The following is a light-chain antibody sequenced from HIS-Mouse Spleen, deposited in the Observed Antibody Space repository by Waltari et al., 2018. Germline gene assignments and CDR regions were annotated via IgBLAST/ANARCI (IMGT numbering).Light chain of an antibody. J-gene: IGKJ2*01. V-gene: IGKV1-17*03. CDR3: LQHNSYPYT. Sequence: DIQITQSPYAMTVPVGDRVIITCRASQRISNYLAWFQQKPGKVPKRLIYAASSLQSGVPSRFSGSRSGTEFTLTISSLQPEDFATYYCLQHNSYPYTFGQGTKLEIK. CDR1: QRISNY. CDR2: AAS.